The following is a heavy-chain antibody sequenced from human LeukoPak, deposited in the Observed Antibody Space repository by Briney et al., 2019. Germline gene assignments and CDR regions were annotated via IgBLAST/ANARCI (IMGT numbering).Heavy chain of an antibody. J-gene: IGHJ4*02. CDR1: GFTFSSYG. V-gene: IGHV3-33*01. CDR3: ATEARRGYSGYDYLPFDY. D-gene: IGHD5-12*01. CDR2: TWYDGSNK. Sequence: GGSLRLSCAASGFTFSSYGMHWVRQAPGKGLEWVAVTWYDGSNKYYADSVKGRFTISRDNSKNTLYLQMNSLRAEDTAVYYCATEARRGYSGYDYLPFDYWGQGTLVTVSS.